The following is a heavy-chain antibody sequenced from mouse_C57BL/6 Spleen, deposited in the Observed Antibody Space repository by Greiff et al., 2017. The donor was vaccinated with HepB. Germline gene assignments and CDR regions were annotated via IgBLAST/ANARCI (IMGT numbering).Heavy chain of an antibody. CDR2: IHPNSGST. CDR1: GYTFTSYW. Sequence: QVQLQQPGAELVKPGASVKLSCKASGYTFTSYWMHWVKQRPGQGLEWIGMIHPNSGSTNYNEKFKSKATLTVDKSSSTAYMQLSSLTSEDSAVYYCSCITTVVAEDYWGQGTTLTVSS. J-gene: IGHJ2*01. V-gene: IGHV1-64*01. D-gene: IGHD1-1*01. CDR3: SCITTVVAEDY.